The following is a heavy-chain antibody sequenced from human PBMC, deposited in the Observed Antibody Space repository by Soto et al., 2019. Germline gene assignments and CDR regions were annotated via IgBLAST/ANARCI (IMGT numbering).Heavy chain of an antibody. CDR3: ARDRGSYALAS. V-gene: IGHV1-18*01. CDR2: ISAYNGNT. CDR1: GYTFTSYG. J-gene: IGHJ4*02. D-gene: IGHD1-26*01. Sequence: QVQLVQSGAEVKKPGASVKVSCKASGYTFTSYGIGWVRQAPGQGLEWMGWISAYNGNTNYAQKLQGRVTMTTDTPTSTAYRELGSQRSHDTAVYSWARDRGSYALASWGQGTLVTVSS.